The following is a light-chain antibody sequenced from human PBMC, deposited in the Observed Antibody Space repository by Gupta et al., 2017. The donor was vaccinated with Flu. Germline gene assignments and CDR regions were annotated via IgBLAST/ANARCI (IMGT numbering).Light chain of an antibody. Sequence: TVTISCTRSSGSIASNYVQWYQQRPGSSPSTVIYEDNQRPSGVPDRFSGSIDSSSNSAALTISGLKTEDEADYYCQSYDSSNQVFGGGTKLTVL. CDR2: EDN. J-gene: IGLJ3*02. CDR3: QSYDSSNQV. V-gene: IGLV6-57*01. CDR1: SGSIASNY.